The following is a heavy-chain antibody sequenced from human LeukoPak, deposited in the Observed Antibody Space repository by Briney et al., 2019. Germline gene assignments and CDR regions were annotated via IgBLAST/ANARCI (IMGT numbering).Heavy chain of an antibody. V-gene: IGHV4-34*01. D-gene: IGHD2-15*01. J-gene: IGHJ4*02. CDR3: ARGTPRKRVVVVAATFYPYFDY. CDR1: GGSFSGYY. CDR2: INYSGST. Sequence: PAETLSLTCAVYGGSFSGYYWSWIRQPPGKGLEWMGDINYSGSTNYNPSLESRVTISVDTSKNQFSLKLSSVPAADTAVYYCARGTPRKRVVVVAATFYPYFDYWGQGTLVTVSS.